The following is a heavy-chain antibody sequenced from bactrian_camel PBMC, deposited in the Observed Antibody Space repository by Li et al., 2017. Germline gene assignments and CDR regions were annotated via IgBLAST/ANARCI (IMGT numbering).Heavy chain of an antibody. CDR1: GFTFGSVA. V-gene: IGHV3S31*01. CDR3: AKKNSLLLGSWSPPTQSDYTT. Sequence: DVQLVESGGDLVQPGGSLRLSCAASGFTFGSVAMSWVRQAPGKGLEWVSTINNSGGTTYSADSVKGRFTISRDNTGNTLYLQMNNLKVEDTAMYFCAKKNSLLLGSWSPPTQSDYTTWGRGTQVTVS. J-gene: IGHJ6*01. CDR2: INNSGGTT. D-gene: IGHD2*01.